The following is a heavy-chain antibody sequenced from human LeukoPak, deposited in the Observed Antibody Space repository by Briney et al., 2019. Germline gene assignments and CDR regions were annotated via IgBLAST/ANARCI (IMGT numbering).Heavy chain of an antibody. CDR3: ARTRFGELLGAFDI. J-gene: IGHJ3*02. D-gene: IGHD3-10*01. CDR1: GFTVSSNY. V-gene: IGHV3-53*01. Sequence: GGSQRLSCAASGFTVSSNYMSCVRQAPGKGLEWVSVIYSGGSTYYADSVKGRFTISRDNSKNTLYLQMNSLRAEDTAVYYCARTRFGELLGAFDIWGQGTMVTVSS. CDR2: IYSGGST.